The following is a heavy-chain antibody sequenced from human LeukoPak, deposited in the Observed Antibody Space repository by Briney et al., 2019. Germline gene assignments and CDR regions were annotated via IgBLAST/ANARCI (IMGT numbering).Heavy chain of an antibody. CDR1: GYTFTSYG. CDR3: ARGLPDDFWSGYYYGSGSPFDY. V-gene: IGHV1-18*01. J-gene: IGHJ4*02. Sequence: EASVKVSCKASGYTFTSYGISWVRQAPGQGLEWMGWISAYNGNTNYAQKLQGRVTMTTDTPTSTAYMELRSLRSDDTAVYYCARGLPDDFWSGYYYGSGSPFDYWGQGTLVTVSS. D-gene: IGHD3-3*01. CDR2: ISAYNGNT.